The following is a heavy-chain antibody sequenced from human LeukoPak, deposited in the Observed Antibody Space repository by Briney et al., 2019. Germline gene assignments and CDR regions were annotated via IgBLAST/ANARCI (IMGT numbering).Heavy chain of an antibody. CDR1: GGSISSSSYY. CDR3: VRPDDNSFDF. D-gene: IGHD3-9*01. Sequence: SETLSLTCTVSGGSISSSSYYWGWIRQPPGRGLEWIGNIYETGSTNYNPSLKSRVTISVDTSKNQFSLKLSSVTAADTAVYYCVRPDDNSFDFWGQGTMVTVSS. V-gene: IGHV4-39*01. CDR2: IYETGST. J-gene: IGHJ3*01.